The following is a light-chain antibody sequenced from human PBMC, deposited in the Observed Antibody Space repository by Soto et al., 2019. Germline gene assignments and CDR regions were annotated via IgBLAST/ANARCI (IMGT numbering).Light chain of an antibody. CDR1: QDINRY. V-gene: IGKV1-33*01. Sequence: DLQMTQSPSSLSASVGDRVTITCQASQDINRYVSWYQQKPGKAPKLLIYDASNLETGVPSRFSGSGSGTDFTFTISSLQPEDIATYYCQQYDNLLLTFGGGTKVEI. J-gene: IGKJ4*01. CDR2: DAS. CDR3: QQYDNLLLT.